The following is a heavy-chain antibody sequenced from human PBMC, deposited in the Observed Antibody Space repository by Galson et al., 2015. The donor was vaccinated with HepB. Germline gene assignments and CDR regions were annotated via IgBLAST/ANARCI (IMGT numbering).Heavy chain of an antibody. J-gene: IGHJ4*02. Sequence: SAKVSCKAAGYTFTSNVIHWVRQAPGQRLEWMGWINAGDGNTKYSQKFQGRVTITRDTSANTAYMELSSLRSEDTAVYYCANDRYGYYFDYWGQGTLVTVSS. D-gene: IGHD5-18*01. CDR2: INAGDGNT. V-gene: IGHV1-3*01. CDR1: GYTFTSNV. CDR3: ANDRYGYYFDY.